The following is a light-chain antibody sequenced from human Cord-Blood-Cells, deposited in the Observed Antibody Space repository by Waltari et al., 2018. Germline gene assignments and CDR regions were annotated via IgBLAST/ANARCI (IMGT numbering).Light chain of an antibody. CDR2: WAS. V-gene: IGKV4-1*01. CDR1: QSVLYSSNNKNY. J-gene: IGKJ1*01. Sequence: DIVMTQSPDSLAVSLGERATINCKSSQSVLYSSNNKNYLAWYQQKPGQPPKLLIYWASTRESGVPDRFSGSGSGTDVTLTISSLQAEDVAVYYCQQYDSTPPTFGQGTKVEIK. CDR3: QQYDSTPPT.